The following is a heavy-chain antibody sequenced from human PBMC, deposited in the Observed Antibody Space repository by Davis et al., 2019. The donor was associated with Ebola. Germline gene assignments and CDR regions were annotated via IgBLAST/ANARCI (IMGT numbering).Heavy chain of an antibody. V-gene: IGHV1-46*01. CDR3: AREGGRYYDSSGYVFDI. CDR1: VHRFTSYY. CDR2: INPITGGT. D-gene: IGHD3-22*01. J-gene: IGHJ3*02. Sequence: APAKVSCKASVHRFTSYYMHWVRQAPGQGLEWMGIINPITGGTSYAQNFQVRVNMTRDTSTSTVYMELSSLRSGDTAVYYCAREGGRYYDSSGYVFDIWGQGTMVKVSS.